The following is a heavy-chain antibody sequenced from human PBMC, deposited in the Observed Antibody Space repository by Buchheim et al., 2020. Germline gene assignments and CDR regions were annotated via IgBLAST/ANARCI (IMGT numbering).Heavy chain of an antibody. CDR1: GFTFSSYA. CDR3: AKGGGVLSPPSYFDY. J-gene: IGHJ4*02. Sequence: EVQLLESGGGLVQPGGSLRLSCAASGFTFSSYAMSWVRQAPGMGLEWVSTITTTCGSTYYAASVKGRFTISRDNSKYTLYLQMNSLRAEDTAVYYCAKGGGVLSPPSYFDYWGQGTL. CDR2: ITTTCGST. V-gene: IGHV3-23*01. D-gene: IGHD3-16*01.